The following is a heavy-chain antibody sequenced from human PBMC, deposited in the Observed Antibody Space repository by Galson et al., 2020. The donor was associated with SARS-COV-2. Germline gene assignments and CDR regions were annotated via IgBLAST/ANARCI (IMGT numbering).Heavy chain of an antibody. CDR3: ARDRAYCTSCYRLDY. J-gene: IGHJ4*02. V-gene: IGHV3-33*01. CDR2: IWYDGSNK. CDR1: GFTFSSYG. Sequence: TGGSLRLSCAASGFTFSSYGMHWVRQAPGKGLEWVAVIWYDGSNKYYADSVKGQFTISRDNSKNTLYLQMNSLRAEDTAVYYCARDRAYCTSCYRLDYWGQGTLVTVSS. D-gene: IGHD2-2*01.